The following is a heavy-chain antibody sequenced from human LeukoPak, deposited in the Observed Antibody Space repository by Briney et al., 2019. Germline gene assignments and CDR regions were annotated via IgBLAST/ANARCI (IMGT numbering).Heavy chain of an antibody. CDR2: IYHSGST. CDR1: GGSISSSNW. V-gene: IGHV4-4*02. D-gene: IGHD6-13*01. J-gene: IGHJ4*02. Sequence: SGTLSLTCAVSGGSISSSNWWSWVRQPPGKGLEWIGEIYHSGSTNYNPSLKSRVTISVDTSKNQFSLKLSSVTAADTAVYYCARELSPGGSSSWFDYWGQGTLVTVSS. CDR3: ARELSPGGSSSWFDY.